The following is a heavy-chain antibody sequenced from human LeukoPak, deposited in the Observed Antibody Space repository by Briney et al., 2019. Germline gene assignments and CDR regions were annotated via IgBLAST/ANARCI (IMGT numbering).Heavy chain of an antibody. Sequence: AGRSLRLSCAASGFTFSSYGMHWVRQAPGKGLEWVAVISYDGSNKYYADSVKGRFTISRDNAKNSLYLQMNSLRAEDTAVYYCASPAGVNPILGYSNGWYFRTWGQGTLVTVSS. CDR3: ASPAGVNPILGYSNGWYFRT. V-gene: IGHV3-30*03. CDR2: ISYDGSNK. D-gene: IGHD6-19*01. CDR1: GFTFSSYG. J-gene: IGHJ5*02.